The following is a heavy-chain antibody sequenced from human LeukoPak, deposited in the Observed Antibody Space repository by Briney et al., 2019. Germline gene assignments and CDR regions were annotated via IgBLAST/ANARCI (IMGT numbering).Heavy chain of an antibody. CDR3: ARHALLGDTYYDFWSGYYTGYYFDY. D-gene: IGHD3-3*01. Sequence: KHGESLKISCKGSGYSFTSYWIGWVRQMPGKGLEWMGIIYPGDSDTRYGPSFQGQVTISADKSISTAYLQWSSLKASDTAMYYCARHALLGDTYYDFWSGYYTGYYFDYWGQGTLVTVSS. CDR1: GYSFTSYW. CDR2: IYPGDSDT. V-gene: IGHV5-51*01. J-gene: IGHJ4*02.